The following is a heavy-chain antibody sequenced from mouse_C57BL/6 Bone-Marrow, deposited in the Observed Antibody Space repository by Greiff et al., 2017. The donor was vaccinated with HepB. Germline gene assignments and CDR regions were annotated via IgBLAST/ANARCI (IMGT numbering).Heavy chain of an antibody. J-gene: IGHJ3*01. CDR1: GFSLTSYG. CDR3: ARNGYYPAWFAY. CDR2: IWSGGST. Sequence: QVQLQQSGPGLVQPSQSLSITCTVSGFSLTSYGVHWVRQSPGKGLEWLGVIWSGGSTDYNAAFISRLSISKDISKSQVFFKMNSLQADDTAIYYCARNGYYPAWFAYWGQGTLVTVSA. D-gene: IGHD2-3*01. V-gene: IGHV2-2*01.